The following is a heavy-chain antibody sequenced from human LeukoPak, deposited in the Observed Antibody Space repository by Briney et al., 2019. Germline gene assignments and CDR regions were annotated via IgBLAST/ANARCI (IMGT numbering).Heavy chain of an antibody. Sequence: PGGSLRLSCVASGFTFNQHWMHWVRQAPGAGLEWVSRLRTDGGRTNYADSVKGRFTISRDNARNTVYLQMNSLRVEDTAVYYCARDHPGSNSLDYWGQGTLVTVSS. J-gene: IGHJ4*02. D-gene: IGHD4-11*01. CDR2: LRTDGGRT. CDR1: GFTFNQHW. V-gene: IGHV3-74*01. CDR3: ARDHPGSNSLDY.